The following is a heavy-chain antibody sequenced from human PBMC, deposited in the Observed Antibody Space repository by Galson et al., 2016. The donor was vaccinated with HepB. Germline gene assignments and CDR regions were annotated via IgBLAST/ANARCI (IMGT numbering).Heavy chain of an antibody. Sequence: SLRLSCAASGFTFSSYSMNWFRQAPGQGLAWVSSISSSSSYIYSADSVKGRVPISRDNAKHSLYLQMNSLRDEDTAVYYCARDGYYDNSGYYYDDYYYGMDVWGQGTTVTVSS. V-gene: IGHV3-21*01. J-gene: IGHJ6*02. CDR2: ISSSSSYI. CDR3: ARDGYYDNSGYYYDDYYYGMDV. D-gene: IGHD3-22*01. CDR1: GFTFSSYS.